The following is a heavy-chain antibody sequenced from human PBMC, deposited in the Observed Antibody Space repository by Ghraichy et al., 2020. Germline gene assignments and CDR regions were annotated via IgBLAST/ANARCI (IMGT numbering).Heavy chain of an antibody. CDR2: VYSTATT. J-gene: IGHJ4*02. CDR3: AAIKPRRDY. V-gene: IGHV4-39*01. Sequence: SCTVSGVSLSVTSYYWAWIRQPPGKGLEWIGCVYSTATTYYSPSLECRVTMSVDTSKHQFSLKLTSVTAADTAVYFCAAIKPRRDYWGQGTLVTVSS. D-gene: IGHD2-21*01. CDR1: GVSLSVTSYY.